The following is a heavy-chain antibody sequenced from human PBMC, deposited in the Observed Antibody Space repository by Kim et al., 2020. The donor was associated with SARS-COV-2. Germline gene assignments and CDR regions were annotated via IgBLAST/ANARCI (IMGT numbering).Heavy chain of an antibody. J-gene: IGHJ4*02. CDR1: GGSISSGGYY. D-gene: IGHD3-22*01. Sequence: SETLSLTCTVSGGSISSGGYYWSWIRQHPGKGLEWIGYIYYSGSTYYNPSLKSRVTISVDTSKNQFSLKLSSVTAADTAVYYCARGMYYYDSSGYYNPFDYWGQGTLVTVSS. V-gene: IGHV4-31*03. CDR2: IYYSGST. CDR3: ARGMYYYDSSGYYNPFDY.